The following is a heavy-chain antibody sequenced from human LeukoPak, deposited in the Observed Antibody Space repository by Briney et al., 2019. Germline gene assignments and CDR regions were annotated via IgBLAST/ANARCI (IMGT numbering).Heavy chain of an antibody. V-gene: IGHV3-9*01. CDR1: EFTFDDYA. CDR3: AKDRASYYYYMDV. Sequence: PGRSLRLSCAASEFTFDDYATHWVRQAPGKGLEWVSSISWNSDNIGYADSVKGRFTISRDNSKNSLYLQMNSLRAEDTALYYCAKDRASYYYYMDVWGKGTTVTVSS. CDR2: ISWNSDNI. J-gene: IGHJ6*03.